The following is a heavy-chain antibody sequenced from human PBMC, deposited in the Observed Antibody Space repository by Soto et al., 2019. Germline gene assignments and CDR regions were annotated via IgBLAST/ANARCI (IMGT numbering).Heavy chain of an antibody. CDR1: GYTFTGYY. CDR3: ARVNWYCSSTSCQSFYGMDV. Sequence: ASVKVSCKASGYTFTGYYMHWVRQAPGQGLEWMGWINPNSGGTNYAQKFQGWVTMTRDTSISTAYMELSRLRSDDTAVYYCARVNWYCSSTSCQSFYGMDVWGKGTTVTVSS. D-gene: IGHD2-2*01. CDR2: INPNSGGT. V-gene: IGHV1-2*04. J-gene: IGHJ6*04.